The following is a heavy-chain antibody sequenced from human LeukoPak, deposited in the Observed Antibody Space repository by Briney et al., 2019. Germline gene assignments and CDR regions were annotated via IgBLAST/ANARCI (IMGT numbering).Heavy chain of an antibody. J-gene: IGHJ5*02. D-gene: IGHD1-14*01. CDR1: GGSFSGYY. CDR3: ARLRYLPS. V-gene: IGHV4-34*01. Sequence: NPSETLSLTCAVYGGSFSGYYWSWIRQPPGKGLEWIGEINHSGSTNYNPSLKSRVTISVDTSKNQFSLKLSSVTAADTAVYYCARLRYLPSWGQGTLVTVSS. CDR2: INHSGST.